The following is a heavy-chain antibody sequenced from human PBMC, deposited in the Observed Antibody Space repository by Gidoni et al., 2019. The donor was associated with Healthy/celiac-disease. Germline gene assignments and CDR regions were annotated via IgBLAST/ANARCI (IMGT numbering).Heavy chain of an antibody. CDR2: IYYSGST. CDR3: ARGFEYSSSSLTVWYFDL. D-gene: IGHD6-6*01. V-gene: IGHV4-31*03. CDR1: GGSISSGGYY. Sequence: QVQLQESGPGLVKPSQTLSLTCPVSGGSISSGGYYWSWIRQHPGKGLEWIGYIYYSGSTYYNPSLKSRVTISADTSKNQFSLKLSSVTAADTAVYYCARGFEYSSSSLTVWYFDLWGRGTLVTVSS. J-gene: IGHJ2*01.